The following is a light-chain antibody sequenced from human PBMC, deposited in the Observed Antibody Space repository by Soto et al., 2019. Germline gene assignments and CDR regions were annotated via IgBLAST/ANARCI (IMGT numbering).Light chain of an antibody. Sequence: DIQMTQSPSTLSASVGDRVTITCRASESINSYLAWYQQKPGKAPKLLIYKASSLQSGVPSSFSGSGSGTEFTLTISSLQPDDFATYYCQQYNFYSPFGQGTKVEIK. CDR3: QQYNFYSP. CDR1: ESINSY. J-gene: IGKJ1*01. CDR2: KAS. V-gene: IGKV1-5*03.